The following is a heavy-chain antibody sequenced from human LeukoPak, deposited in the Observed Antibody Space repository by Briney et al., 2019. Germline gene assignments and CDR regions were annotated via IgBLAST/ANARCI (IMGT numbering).Heavy chain of an antibody. V-gene: IGHV4-59*08. CDR3: ARRRGYCSGGSCYSRDYFDY. CDR1: GGSISSYY. CDR2: IYYSGST. Sequence: SETLSLTCTVSGGSISSYYWSWIRQPPGKGLEWIGYIYYSGSTNHNPSLKSRVTISVDTSKNQFSLKLSSVTAADTAVYYCARRRGYCSGGSCYSRDYFDYWGQGTLVTVSS. J-gene: IGHJ4*02. D-gene: IGHD2-15*01.